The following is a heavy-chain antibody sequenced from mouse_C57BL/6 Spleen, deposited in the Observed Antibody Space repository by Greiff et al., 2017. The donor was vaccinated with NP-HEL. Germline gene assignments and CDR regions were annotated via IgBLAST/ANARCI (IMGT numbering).Heavy chain of an antibody. J-gene: IGHJ1*03. D-gene: IGHD2-2*01. CDR1: GFTFSDYG. CDR2: ISSGSSTI. CDR3: ARMVTTYFDV. V-gene: IGHV5-17*01. Sequence: EVKLVESGGGLVKPGGSLKLSCAASGFTFSDYGMHWVRQAPEKGLEWVAYISSGSSTIYYADTVKGRFTISRDNAKNTLFLQMTSLRSEDTAMYYCARMVTTYFDVWGTGTTVTVSS.